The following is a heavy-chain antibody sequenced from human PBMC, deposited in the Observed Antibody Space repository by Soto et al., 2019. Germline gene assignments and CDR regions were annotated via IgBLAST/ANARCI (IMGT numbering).Heavy chain of an antibody. Sequence: QVQLVQSGSEMKKPGASVKVSCKSSGYTFTAYYIHWVRQPPGQGLEWMGWINPNGGGTNYAQKFQGRVTMTRDTSISTAYMDLSRLTSDDTAVYYCARHIGYGAWFDPWGQGTLVTVSS. V-gene: IGHV1-2*02. CDR1: GYTFTAYY. D-gene: IGHD5-12*01. CDR2: INPNGGGT. J-gene: IGHJ5*02. CDR3: ARHIGYGAWFDP.